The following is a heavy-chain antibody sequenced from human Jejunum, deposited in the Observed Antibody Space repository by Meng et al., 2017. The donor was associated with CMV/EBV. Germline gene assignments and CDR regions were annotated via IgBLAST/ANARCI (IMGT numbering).Heavy chain of an antibody. Sequence: SAFTFSSYAMSWVRQALGKGLEWMGWISACDGNTKSAQKFQGRVTVTTDTSTNTAYMELRSLRSDDTAVYYCARGQYYLYYDFMDVWGQGTTVTVSS. V-gene: IGHV1-18*04. CDR2: ISACDGNT. CDR3: ARGQYYLYYDFMDV. CDR1: AFTFSSYA. D-gene: IGHD3-16*01. J-gene: IGHJ6*02.